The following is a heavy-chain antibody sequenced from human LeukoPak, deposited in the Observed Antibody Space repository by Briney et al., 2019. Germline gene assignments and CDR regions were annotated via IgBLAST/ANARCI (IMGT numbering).Heavy chain of an antibody. CDR1: GGSFSGYY. CDR3: ARGSNYVGFDY. D-gene: IGHD4-11*01. Sequence: SETLSLTCAVYGGSFSGYYWSWIRQPPGKGLEWIGEINHSGSTNYNPSLKSRVTMSVDTSKNQFSLKLSSVTAADTAVYYCARGSNYVGFDYWGQGTLVTVSS. V-gene: IGHV4-34*01. CDR2: INHSGST. J-gene: IGHJ4*02.